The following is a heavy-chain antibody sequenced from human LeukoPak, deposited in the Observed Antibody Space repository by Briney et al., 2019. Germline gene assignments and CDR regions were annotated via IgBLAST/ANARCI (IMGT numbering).Heavy chain of an antibody. D-gene: IGHD4-17*01. J-gene: IGHJ4*02. CDR3: AKLGVATVTTGDY. CDR2: ISHDGSNK. Sequence: PGRSLRLSCAASGFTFSSYAMHWVRQAPGKGLEWVAVISHDGSNKYYADSVKGRFTISRDNSKNTLYLQMNSLRAEDTAVYYCAKLGVATVTTGDYWGQGTLVTVSS. V-gene: IGHV3-30-3*02. CDR1: GFTFSSYA.